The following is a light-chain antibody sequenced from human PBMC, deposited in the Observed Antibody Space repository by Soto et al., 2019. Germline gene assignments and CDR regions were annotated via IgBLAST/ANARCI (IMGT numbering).Light chain of an antibody. J-gene: IGKJ4*01. CDR2: GAS. V-gene: IGKV3-15*01. CDR3: QQYHNWPLT. Sequence: EIVMTQSPATLSVSPGEGATLSCRASQSVSSNLAWYQQKPGQAPRLLISGASARVTGIPARFSGSGSGTDFTLTVSSLKSEDFASYYCQQYHNWPLTFGGGTTVEIK. CDR1: QSVSSN.